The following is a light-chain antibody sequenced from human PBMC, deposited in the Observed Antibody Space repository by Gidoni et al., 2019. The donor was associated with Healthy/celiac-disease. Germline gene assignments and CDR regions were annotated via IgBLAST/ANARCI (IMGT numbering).Light chain of an antibody. CDR3: QQYNSYSRT. V-gene: IGKV1-5*03. CDR1: QSISSW. CDR2: KAS. Sequence: DIQMTQSPSTLSASLGDRVTITCRASQSISSWLAWYQQKPGNATKLLIYKASSLESGVPSRFSGSGSGTEFTLTISSLQPDDFATYYCQQYNSYSRTFGQGTKVEIK. J-gene: IGKJ1*01.